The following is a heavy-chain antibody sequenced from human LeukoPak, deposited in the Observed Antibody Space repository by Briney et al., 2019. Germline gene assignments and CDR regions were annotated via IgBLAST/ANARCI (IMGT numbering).Heavy chain of an antibody. J-gene: IGHJ4*02. Sequence: SETLSLTCTVSGGSINSYYWSWIRQPPEKGLEWIGYIYYSGNTNYNPSLKSRVTISVDTSKKQFSLKLTSVTAADTAVYYCARSAPGSRGLDSWGQGTLVTVSS. CDR1: GGSINSYY. CDR3: ARSAPGSRGLDS. CDR2: IYYSGNT. D-gene: IGHD3-10*01. V-gene: IGHV4-59*08.